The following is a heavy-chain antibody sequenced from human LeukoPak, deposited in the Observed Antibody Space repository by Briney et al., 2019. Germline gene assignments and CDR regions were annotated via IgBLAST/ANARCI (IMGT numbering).Heavy chain of an antibody. CDR1: AGSISFYY. V-gene: IGHV4-59*01. CDR3: ARGSRQDTLDAFDI. Sequence: SETLSLTCTVSAGSISFYYWNWIRQPPGKGLEWIGYIYYSGSTNYNPSLKSRVTISVDTSKNQFSLKLSSVTAADTAVFYCARGSRQDTLDAFDIWGQGIMVTVSS. CDR2: IYYSGST. J-gene: IGHJ3*02. D-gene: IGHD6-13*01.